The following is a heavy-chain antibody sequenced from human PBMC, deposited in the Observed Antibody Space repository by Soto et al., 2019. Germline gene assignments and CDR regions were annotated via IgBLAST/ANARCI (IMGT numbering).Heavy chain of an antibody. D-gene: IGHD1-26*01. J-gene: IGHJ6*02. CDR2: INADYGNT. Sequence: QAQLVQSGAEVKKPGASVKVSCKASGYTFYSHSISWVRQAPGQGLEWMGRINADYGNTQYAQKFRGRVTMTTDTSTNTVYMELTNLRSDDTAVYYCARCIKGDYYYGMDVWGQGTTVTVSS. CDR1: GYTFYSHS. V-gene: IGHV1-18*01. CDR3: ARCIKGDYYYGMDV.